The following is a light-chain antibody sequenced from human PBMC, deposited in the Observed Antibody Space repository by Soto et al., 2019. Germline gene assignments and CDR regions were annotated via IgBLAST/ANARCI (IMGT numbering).Light chain of an antibody. J-gene: IGLJ3*02. CDR3: ASYAGSDIWV. Sequence: QSALTQPPSASGSPGQSVTISCTGTSSDVGAYNHVSWYQQYPGKAPKLMIYEVSKRPSGVPDPFSGSKSGKTASLTVSGLQPEDEADYYCASYAGSDIWVFGGGTKVTVL. V-gene: IGLV2-8*01. CDR1: SSDVGAYNH. CDR2: EVS.